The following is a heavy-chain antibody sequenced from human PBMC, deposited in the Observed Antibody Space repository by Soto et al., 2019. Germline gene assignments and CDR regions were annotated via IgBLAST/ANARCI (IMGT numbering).Heavy chain of an antibody. D-gene: IGHD3-10*01. CDR1: GGSISSSSYY. Sequence: SETLSLTCTVSGGSISSSSYYWDWIRQPPGKGLEWIGSIYYSGSTYYNPSLKSRVTISVDTSKNQFSLKLSSVTAADTAVYYCARHVHYVSGSYYRSWFDPWGQGTLLTVSS. CDR2: IYYSGST. J-gene: IGHJ5*02. CDR3: ARHVHYVSGSYYRSWFDP. V-gene: IGHV4-39*01.